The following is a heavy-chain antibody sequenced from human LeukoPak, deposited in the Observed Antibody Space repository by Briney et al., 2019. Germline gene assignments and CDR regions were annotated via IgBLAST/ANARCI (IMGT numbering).Heavy chain of an antibody. CDR2: IYYSGST. V-gene: IGHV4-59*01. J-gene: IGHJ4*02. Sequence: SETLSLTCTVSGGSISSYYWSWIRQPPGKGLEWIGYIYYSGSTNYHPSLKSRVTISVDTSKNQFSLKLSSVTAADTAVYYCAREGPLGIVATITSYFDYWGQGTLVTVSS. CDR3: AREGPLGIVATITSYFDY. CDR1: GGSISSYY. D-gene: IGHD5-12*01.